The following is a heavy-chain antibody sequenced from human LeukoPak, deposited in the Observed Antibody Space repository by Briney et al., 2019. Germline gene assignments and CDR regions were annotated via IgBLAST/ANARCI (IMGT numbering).Heavy chain of an antibody. V-gene: IGHV4-59*01. Sequence: SETLTLTCTVSGDSISSYYWTWIRQPPGKGLEWIGHISYSGSTNYNPSLKSRVTISVDTSKSQFSLKLSSVTAADTAVYYCARALAPYGDYAFDYWGQGTLVTVSS. CDR3: ARALAPYGDYAFDY. CDR1: GDSISSYY. CDR2: ISYSGST. D-gene: IGHD4-17*01. J-gene: IGHJ4*02.